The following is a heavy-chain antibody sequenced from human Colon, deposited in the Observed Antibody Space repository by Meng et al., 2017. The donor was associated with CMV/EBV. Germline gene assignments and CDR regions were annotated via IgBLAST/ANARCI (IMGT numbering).Heavy chain of an antibody. CDR2: ITAYNGNK. V-gene: IGHV1-18*01. J-gene: IGHJ4*02. Sequence: ASVKVSCKASGHTFTSSGISWVRQAPGQGLEWMGWITAYNGNKNYAESLQDRVTMTTDTTTSTTQMELRNLTSDDTAIYYCARGSYLGTFDYWGQGTLVTVSS. CDR3: ARGSYLGTFDY. CDR1: GHTFTSSG. D-gene: IGHD2/OR15-2a*01.